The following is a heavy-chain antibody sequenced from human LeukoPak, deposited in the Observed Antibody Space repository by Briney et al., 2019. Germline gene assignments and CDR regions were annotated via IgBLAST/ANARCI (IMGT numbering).Heavy chain of an antibody. CDR3: ARATVGATTMDFDY. CDR1: GYTFTGYY. D-gene: IGHD1-26*01. Sequence: ASVKVSCKASGYTFTGYYMHWVRQAPGQGLEWMGWINPNSDGTNYAQKFQGRVTMTRDTSISTAYMELSRLRSDDTAVYYCARATVGATTMDFDYWGQGTLVTVSS. J-gene: IGHJ4*02. CDR2: INPNSDGT. V-gene: IGHV1-2*02.